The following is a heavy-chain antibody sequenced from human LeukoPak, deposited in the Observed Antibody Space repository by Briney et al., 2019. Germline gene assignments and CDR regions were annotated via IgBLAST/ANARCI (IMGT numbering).Heavy chain of an antibody. J-gene: IGHJ5*02. CDR1: GYTFTSYY. CDR3: ARGPFPPAATVATNNWFDP. D-gene: IGHD6-13*01. Sequence: SVKVSCKASGYTFTSYYMHWVRQAPGQGLEWMGGIIPMFGTANYAQKFQGRVTITADESANIAYMELSSLRSEDTAVYYCARGPFPPAATVATNNWFDPWGQGTLVTVSS. CDR2: IIPMFGTA. V-gene: IGHV1-69*13.